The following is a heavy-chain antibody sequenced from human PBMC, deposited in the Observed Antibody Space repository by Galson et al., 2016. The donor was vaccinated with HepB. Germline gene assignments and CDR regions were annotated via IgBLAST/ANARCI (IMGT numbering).Heavy chain of an antibody. CDR3: ATDMITLGGVIIGGMDV. Sequence: TLSLTCTVSGGSIRSGGNYWSWVRQYPGKGLEWIGYIYDSGSPYYNPSLGSRVTMSVDTSKSQFSLKLSSMTAADTAVYYCATDMITLGGVIIGGMDVWGQGTTVTVSS. J-gene: IGHJ6*02. V-gene: IGHV4-31*03. D-gene: IGHD3-16*02. CDR1: GGSIRSGGNY. CDR2: IYDSGSP.